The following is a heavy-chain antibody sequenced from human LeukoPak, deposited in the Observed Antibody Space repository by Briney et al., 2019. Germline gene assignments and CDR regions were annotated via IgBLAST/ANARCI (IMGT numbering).Heavy chain of an antibody. V-gene: IGHV3-23*01. CDR2: ISGSGSRT. D-gene: IGHD1-1*01. J-gene: IGHJ4*02. CDR3: AKDYNAFDF. CDR1: GFTFSHYA. Sequence: PGGSLRPSCETSGFTFSHYAMSWVRQTPGKGLEWVSAISGSGSRTYYADSVKARFTVSRDNSKNILYLQMHSLTVEDTAIYFCAKDYNAFDFWGQGTLVTVSS.